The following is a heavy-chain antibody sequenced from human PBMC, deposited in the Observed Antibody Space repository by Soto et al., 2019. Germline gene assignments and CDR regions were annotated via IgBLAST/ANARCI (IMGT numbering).Heavy chain of an antibody. CDR3: ASSYGSGYRAFDY. Sequence: QVQLVQSGAEVRKPGSSVKVSCKASGDTFSFYSIKWVRQAPGLGLEWMGRINPILSMSNYAQRFQGRVTMTADKSTSTAYMELRGLRSEDTAIYYCASSYGSGYRAFDYWGQGALVTVSS. CDR2: INPILSMS. J-gene: IGHJ4*02. D-gene: IGHD3-10*01. V-gene: IGHV1-69*02. CDR1: GDTFSFYS.